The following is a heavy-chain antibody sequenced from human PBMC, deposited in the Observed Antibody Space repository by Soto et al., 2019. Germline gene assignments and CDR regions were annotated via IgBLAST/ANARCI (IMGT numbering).Heavy chain of an antibody. D-gene: IGHD3-22*01. CDR2: INAGNGNT. J-gene: IGHJ2*01. CDR1: GYTFTNYP. V-gene: IGHV1-3*01. Sequence: ASVKVSCKTSGYTFTNYPIHWVRQAPGQRLEWMGWINAGNGNTKYSQSFQGRVAITRDTSASTAYMELSSLRPEDTAVYYCARDITMMGVYDLWGRGTLVTSPQ. CDR3: ARDITMMGVYDL.